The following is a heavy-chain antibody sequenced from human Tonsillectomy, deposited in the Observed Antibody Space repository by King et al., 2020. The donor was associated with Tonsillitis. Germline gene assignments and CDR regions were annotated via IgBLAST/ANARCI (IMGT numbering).Heavy chain of an antibody. Sequence: VQLVESGGGSVQPGGSLRLSCAASGFSFGSYAMTWVRPAPGKGLEWVARIRDSGGSTYYADFVEGRFTVSRDKSQNTLHLQMKSLGVEDTALYDCAKGVCGGGSCYIDFWGQGTLVTVSS. CDR3: AKGVCGGGSCYIDF. V-gene: IGHV3-23*04. CDR2: IRDSGGST. J-gene: IGHJ4*02. D-gene: IGHD2-21*01. CDR1: GFSFGSYA.